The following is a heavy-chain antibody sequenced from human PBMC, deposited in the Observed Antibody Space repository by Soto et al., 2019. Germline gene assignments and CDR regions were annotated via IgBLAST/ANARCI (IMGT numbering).Heavy chain of an antibody. D-gene: IGHD3-10*01. V-gene: IGHV1-69*01. Sequence: QVQLVQSGAEVKKPGSSVKVSCKASGGTFSSYAISWVRKAPGQGLEWMGGIIPIFGTANYAQKFQGRVTITADESTSTAYMELSSLRSEDTAVYYCASRKGYYGSGSYRYYYYYGMDVWGQGTTVTVSS. CDR3: ASRKGYYGSGSYRYYYYYGMDV. CDR1: GGTFSSYA. J-gene: IGHJ6*02. CDR2: IIPIFGTA.